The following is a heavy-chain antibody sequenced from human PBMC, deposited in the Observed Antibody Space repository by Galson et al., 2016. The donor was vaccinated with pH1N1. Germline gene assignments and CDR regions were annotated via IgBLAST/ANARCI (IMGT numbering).Heavy chain of an antibody. CDR1: GSSLSTSGVG. V-gene: IGHV2-5*02. J-gene: IGHJ4*02. CDR3: AKDLCSGASCYTVWEERDFYY. CDR2: IYWDDDK. D-gene: IGHD2-2*02. Sequence: PALVKPTQTLTLTCTFSGSSLSTSGVGVGWIRQPPGKALEWLALIYWDDDKRYSPSLKSRLTITKDTSKTQVVLTMTNMDPVDTALYYFAKDLCSGASCYTVWEERDFYYWGPGTLVTVSS.